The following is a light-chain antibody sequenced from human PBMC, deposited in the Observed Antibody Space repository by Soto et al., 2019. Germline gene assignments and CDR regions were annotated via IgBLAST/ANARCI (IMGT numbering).Light chain of an antibody. Sequence: IPMTQFPSSFYGSXGARATRTAPSGKGNSRYLSRYQQRPGIAPKIXXYAASTLQGVVPSRFSGSGSATDFTRTISCLQSEDFATYYRQQYYSYPRTFGQGTKVDI. CDR2: AAS. V-gene: IGKV1-8*01. CDR3: QQYYSYPRT. J-gene: IGKJ1*01. CDR1: KGNSRY.